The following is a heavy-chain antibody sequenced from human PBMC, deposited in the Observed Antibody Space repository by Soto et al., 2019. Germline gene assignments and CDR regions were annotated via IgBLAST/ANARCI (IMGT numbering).Heavy chain of an antibody. D-gene: IGHD2-8*02. V-gene: IGHV3-23*01. CDR1: GFTFSSHS. J-gene: IGHJ4*02. Sequence: EVQLLESGGGVVAPGGSLRLSCAASGFTFSSHSMSWVRQAPGKGLEWVSSISGSGDETHSADSVKGRFTISRDNSKNTLYVQRNILRAEDTAVYYSAKLVRYGGEGTLFTVSS. CDR2: ISGSGDET. CDR3: AKLVRY.